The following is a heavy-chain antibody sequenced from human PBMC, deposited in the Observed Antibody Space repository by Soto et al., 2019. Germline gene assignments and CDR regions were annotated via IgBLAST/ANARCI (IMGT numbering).Heavy chain of an antibody. V-gene: IGHV1-69*01. D-gene: IGHD3-22*01. Sequence: QVQLVQPGAEMQQPGASVRVSCKASGGTFSKYAFSWVRQAPGQGLEWLGGTIPMFGTPNYAQKFQGRVAISADESTATVYMELSSLRSEDTAVYFCARPLRDRNYYYGMAVWGQGTTVTVSS. CDR1: GGTFSKYA. CDR3: ARPLRDRNYYYGMAV. CDR2: TIPMFGTP. J-gene: IGHJ6*02.